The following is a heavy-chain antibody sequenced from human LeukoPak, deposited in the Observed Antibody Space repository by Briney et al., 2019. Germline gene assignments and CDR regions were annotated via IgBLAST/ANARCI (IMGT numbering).Heavy chain of an antibody. J-gene: IGHJ6*02. Sequence: PGGSLRLSCAASGFTFSSYAMSWVRQAPGKGLEWVSAISGSGGSTYYADSVKGRFTISRDNSKNTLYLQMNSQRAEDTAVYYCAKDSDSSGYSPYGMDVWGQGTTVTVSS. D-gene: IGHD3-22*01. CDR2: ISGSGGST. CDR3: AKDSDSSGYSPYGMDV. V-gene: IGHV3-23*01. CDR1: GFTFSSYA.